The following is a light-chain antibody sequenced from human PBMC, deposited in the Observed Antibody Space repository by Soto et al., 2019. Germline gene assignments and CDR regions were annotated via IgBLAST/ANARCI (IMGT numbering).Light chain of an antibody. CDR2: DAS. J-gene: IGKJ4*01. Sequence: EIVLTQSPATLSLSPGERATLSCRASQSVSSYLAWYQQKPGQAPRLLIYDASNRATGIPARFRGSGSGTDFTLTINSLEPEDFAVYYCQQRSNWPPLTFGGETKVEIK. CDR1: QSVSSY. CDR3: QQRSNWPPLT. V-gene: IGKV3-11*01.